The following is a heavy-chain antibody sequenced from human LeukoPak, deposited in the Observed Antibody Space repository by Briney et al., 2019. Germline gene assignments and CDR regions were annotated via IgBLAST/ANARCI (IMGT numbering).Heavy chain of an antibody. V-gene: IGHV1-18*01. Sequence: ASVKVSCKASVYTFASYGINWVRQATGQGLEWRGWISSYNGNTNYAQKHQGRVTMTTDTSTSTAYMELRSLRSDDTAVYYCARNADSSSWYLFFQQWGQGTLVTVSS. J-gene: IGHJ1*01. CDR3: ARNADSSSWYLFFQQ. D-gene: IGHD6-13*01. CDR2: ISSYNGNT. CDR1: VYTFASYG.